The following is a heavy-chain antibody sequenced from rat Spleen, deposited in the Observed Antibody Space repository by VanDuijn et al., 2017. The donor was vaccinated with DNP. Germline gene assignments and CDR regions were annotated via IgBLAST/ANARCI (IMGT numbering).Heavy chain of an antibody. CDR3: ARGATGDY. V-gene: IGHV3-3*01. CDR2: INSEGTT. Sequence: EVQLQESGPGLVKPSQSLSLTCSVTGYSITRTYWGWIRKFPGNKLEWMGYINSEGTTNYNPSLKSRISITRDTSKNQFFLQVNSVTTEDTATYYCARGATGDYWGQGVMVTVSS. D-gene: IGHD1-11*01. J-gene: IGHJ2*01. CDR1: GYSITRTY.